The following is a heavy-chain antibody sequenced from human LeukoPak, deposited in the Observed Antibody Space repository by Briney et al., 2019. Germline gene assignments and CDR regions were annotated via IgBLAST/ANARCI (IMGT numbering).Heavy chain of an antibody. CDR2: IHRSGSA. CDR1: GGSLSGHY. CDR3: ARGPT. Sequence: SETPSLTCAVYGGSLSGHYWGWIRQPPGKGLQWIGDIHRSGSANYNPSLKSRVTMSIDTSKNQFSLKLISVTAADTAFYYCARGPTWGQGTLVTVSS. V-gene: IGHV4-34*01. J-gene: IGHJ5*02.